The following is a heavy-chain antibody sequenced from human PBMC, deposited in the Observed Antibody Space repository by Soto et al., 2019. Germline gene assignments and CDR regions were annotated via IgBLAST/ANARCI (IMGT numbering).Heavy chain of an antibody. CDR2: ISGYNGNT. Sequence: QVQLVPSGAEVKKPGASVKVSCKASGYTFTSYGISWVRQAPGQGLGWMGWISGYNGNTNYAQKLLGRVTMTPDTSTSTAYMQLRSLRSDDTAVYYCARNNAYESDYWGQGTLVTVSS. CDR3: ARNNAYESDY. V-gene: IGHV1-18*01. J-gene: IGHJ4*02. D-gene: IGHD5-12*01. CDR1: GYTFTSYG.